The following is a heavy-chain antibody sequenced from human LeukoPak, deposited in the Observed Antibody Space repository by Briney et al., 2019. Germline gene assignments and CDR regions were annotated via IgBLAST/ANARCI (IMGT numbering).Heavy chain of an antibody. V-gene: IGHV3-30*04. CDR1: GFTFSSYA. J-gene: IGHJ4*02. D-gene: IGHD1-26*01. CDR2: ISYDGSNK. Sequence: GESLRLSCAASGFTFSSYAMHWVRQAPGKGLEWVAVISYDGSNKYYADSVKGRFTISRDNSKNTLYLQMNSLRAEDTAVYYCAISFATFDYWGQGTLVTVSS. CDR3: AISFATFDY.